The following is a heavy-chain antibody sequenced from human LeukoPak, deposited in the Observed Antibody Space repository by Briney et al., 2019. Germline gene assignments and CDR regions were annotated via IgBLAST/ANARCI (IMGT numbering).Heavy chain of an antibody. V-gene: IGHV1-46*01. D-gene: IGHD3-10*01. CDR1: GYTFTSYY. J-gene: IGHJ3*02. CDR3: ARDRTMVRGVMGVVASSDAFDI. CDR2: INPSGGST. Sequence: ASVKVSCKASGYTFTSYYMHWVRQAPGQGLEWMGIINPSGGSTSYAQKFQGRVTMTRDMSTSTVYMELSSLRSEDTAVYYCARDRTMVRGVMGVVASSDAFDIWGQGTMVTVSS.